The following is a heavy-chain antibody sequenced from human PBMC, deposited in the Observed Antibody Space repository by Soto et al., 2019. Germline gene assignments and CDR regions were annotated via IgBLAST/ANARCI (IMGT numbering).Heavy chain of an antibody. CDR1: GGSISSDDYY. D-gene: IGHD3-22*01. V-gene: IGHV4-30-4*01. Sequence: SETLSLTCTVSGGSISSDDYYWSWIRQAPGRGLEWIGYIHSSGSIYYNPSLKSRATMSIDTAGNQFSLKVSSVTVADTAVYYCARDLDGLHDDTSGPFPRPVWGQGTLVTVS. CDR2: IHSSGSI. J-gene: IGHJ1*01. CDR3: ARDLDGLHDDTSGPFPRPV.